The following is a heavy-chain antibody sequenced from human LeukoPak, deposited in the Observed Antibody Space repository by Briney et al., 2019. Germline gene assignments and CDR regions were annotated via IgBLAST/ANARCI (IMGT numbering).Heavy chain of an antibody. D-gene: IGHD4-11*01. Sequence: ASVKVSCKASGYTFTGYYMHWVRQAPGHGLEWMGRINPNSGGTNYAQKFQGRVTMTRDTSISTAYMELSRLRSGDTAVYYCSREPPMYSNFDYWGQGTLVTVSS. CDR3: SREPPMYSNFDY. V-gene: IGHV1-2*06. J-gene: IGHJ4*02. CDR2: INPNSGGT. CDR1: GYTFTGYY.